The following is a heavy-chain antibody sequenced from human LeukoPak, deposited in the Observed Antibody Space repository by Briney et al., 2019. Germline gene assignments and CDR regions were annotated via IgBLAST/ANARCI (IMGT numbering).Heavy chain of an antibody. CDR2: IYTSGST. Sequence: SETLSLTCTVSGGSISSGSYYWSWIRQPAGKGLEWIGRIYTSGSTNYNPSLKSRVTISVDTSKDQFSLKLSSVTAADTAEYYCARDRGYDFWSGLFDYWGQGTLVTVSS. V-gene: IGHV4-61*02. CDR3: ARDRGYDFWSGLFDY. D-gene: IGHD3-3*01. CDR1: GGSISSGSYY. J-gene: IGHJ4*02.